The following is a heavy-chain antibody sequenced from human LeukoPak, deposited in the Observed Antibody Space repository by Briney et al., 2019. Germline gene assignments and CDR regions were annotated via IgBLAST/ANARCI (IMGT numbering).Heavy chain of an antibody. J-gene: IGHJ4*02. CDR1: GGSISSSNW. V-gene: IGHV4-4*02. D-gene: IGHD3-22*01. CDR3: ARAGIGYYFPYYFDY. CDR2: IYYSGST. Sequence: SGTLSLTCAVSGGSISSSNWWSCVRQPPGKGLEWIGSIYYSGSTYYNPSLKSRVTISVDTSKNQFSLKLSSVTAADTAVYYCARAGIGYYFPYYFDYWGQGTLVTVSS.